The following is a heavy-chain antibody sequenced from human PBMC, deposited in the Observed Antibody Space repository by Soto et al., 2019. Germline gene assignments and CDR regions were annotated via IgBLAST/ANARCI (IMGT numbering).Heavy chain of an antibody. Sequence: SETLSLTCTVSGGSISSYYWSWIRQPPGKGLEWIGYIYNSGTTKYNPSLKSRVTISVDTSKNQFSLNLSSVTAADTAVYYCAREGYSYDGARYFDYWGQGTLVTVSS. V-gene: IGHV4-59*01. D-gene: IGHD5-18*01. CDR3: AREGYSYDGARYFDY. CDR2: IYNSGTT. J-gene: IGHJ4*02. CDR1: GGSISSYY.